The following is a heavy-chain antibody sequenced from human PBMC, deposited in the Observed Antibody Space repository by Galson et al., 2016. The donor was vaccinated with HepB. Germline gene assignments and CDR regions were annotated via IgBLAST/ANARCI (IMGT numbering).Heavy chain of an antibody. J-gene: IGHJ6*02. D-gene: IGHD3-3*01. V-gene: IGHV3-30-3*01. CDR1: GFIFSTYA. Sequence: SLRLSCAASGFIFSTYAIHWVRQAPGKGLEWVGEISYDGGNKYYAGSVKGRFTISRDNSKNTLYLQMNSLRVEDTAVYYCARVGDWRVINHYYGMDVWGQGTTVTVSS. CDR2: ISYDGGNK. CDR3: ARVGDWRVINHYYGMDV.